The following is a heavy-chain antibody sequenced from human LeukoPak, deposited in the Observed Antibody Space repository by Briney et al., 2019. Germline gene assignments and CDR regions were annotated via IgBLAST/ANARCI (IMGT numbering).Heavy chain of an antibody. Sequence: GGSLRLSCTASGLSFSSYVMHWVRQAPGKGLECVSAISSNGDSAYYADSVRGRFTISRDNSKNSVYLQLSSLRFEDTAMYYCVKSPYYNDYVFDHWGQGTLVTVSS. CDR1: GLSFSSYV. CDR2: ISSNGDSA. CDR3: VKSPYYNDYVFDH. V-gene: IGHV3-64*03. J-gene: IGHJ4*02. D-gene: IGHD4/OR15-4a*01.